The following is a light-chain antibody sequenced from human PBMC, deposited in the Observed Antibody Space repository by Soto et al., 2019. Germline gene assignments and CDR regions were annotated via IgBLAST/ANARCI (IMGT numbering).Light chain of an antibody. V-gene: IGKV3D-20*02. Sequence: EIVLTQSPATLSLSPGERATLSCRASQSVSSGYLAWYQQKPGQAPRLLIYAASSRATGIPDRFSGSGSGPDFTLTISSLQPEDSATYFCQQLNSYPQTFGQGTRLEIK. CDR1: QSVSSGY. CDR2: AAS. J-gene: IGKJ5*01. CDR3: QQLNSYPQT.